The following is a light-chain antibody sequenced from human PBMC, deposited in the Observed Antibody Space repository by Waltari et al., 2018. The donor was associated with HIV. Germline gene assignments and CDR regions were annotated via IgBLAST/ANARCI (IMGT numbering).Light chain of an antibody. J-gene: IGLJ3*02. CDR3: SAWDGRLSAWV. Sequence: QAGLTQPPAVSQALGQTATLSCTGGDDDVGNEGAAWLQQYQGLPPKLLSYRNNKRASWIPHKFSAARAGNTVFLTIAGLQPEDEADYYCSAWDGRLSAWVFGGGTKLTVL. CDR2: RNN. CDR1: DDDVGNEG. V-gene: IGLV10-54*04.